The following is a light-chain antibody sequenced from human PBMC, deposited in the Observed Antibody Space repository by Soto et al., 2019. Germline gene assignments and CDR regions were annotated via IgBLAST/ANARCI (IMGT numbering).Light chain of an antibody. CDR1: TGAVTTDHF. CDR2: DTN. Sequence: QAVVTQEPSLTVSPGGPVTLTCGSSTGAVTTDHFPYWFQQKPGQAPRTLIYDTNNKYSWTPARFSGSLLGDKAALTLSGAQPEDEADYYCLLTYSGARVFGGGTKLTVL. CDR3: LLTYSGARV. J-gene: IGLJ3*02. V-gene: IGLV7-46*01.